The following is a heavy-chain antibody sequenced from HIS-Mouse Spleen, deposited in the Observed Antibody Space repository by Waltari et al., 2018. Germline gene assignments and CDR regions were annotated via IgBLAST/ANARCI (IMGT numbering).Heavy chain of an antibody. CDR1: GGSFSGYS. V-gene: IGHV4-34*01. Sequence: QVQLQQWGAGLLKPSETLSLTCAVYGGSFSGYSWSWIRQPPGKGLEWIGEINHSGSTNYNPSLKSRVTISVDTSKNQFSLKLSSVTAADTAVYYCARGLLVPAAKAYWYFDLWGRGTLVTVSS. J-gene: IGHJ2*01. D-gene: IGHD2-2*01. CDR3: ARGLLVPAAKAYWYFDL. CDR2: INHSGST.